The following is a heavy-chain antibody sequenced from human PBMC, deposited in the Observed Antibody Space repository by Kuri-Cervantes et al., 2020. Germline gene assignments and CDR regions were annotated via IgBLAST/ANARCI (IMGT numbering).Heavy chain of an antibody. Sequence: LSLTCAASGFTFSSYGMHWVRQAPGKGLEWVAVIWYDGSNKYYADSAKGRFTISRDNSKNTLYLQMNSLRAEDTAVYYCARDSVGVLNWGQGTLVTVSS. V-gene: IGHV3-33*08. J-gene: IGHJ4*02. CDR1: GFTFSSYG. CDR2: IWYDGSNK. CDR3: ARDSVGVLN. D-gene: IGHD2-2*01.